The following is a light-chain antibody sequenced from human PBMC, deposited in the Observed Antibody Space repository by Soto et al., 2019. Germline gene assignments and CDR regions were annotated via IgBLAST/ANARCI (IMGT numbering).Light chain of an antibody. CDR1: QSVSSY. Sequence: EIVLTQSPATLSLSPGERATLSCRASQSVSSYLAWYQQKPGQAPRLLIYDASNRATGIPARFSGSGSGTDFTLTISSLEPEDFAVYYCQERSNWFTFGEVTRPESK. CDR2: DAS. J-gene: IGKJ5*01. V-gene: IGKV3-11*01. CDR3: QERSNWFT.